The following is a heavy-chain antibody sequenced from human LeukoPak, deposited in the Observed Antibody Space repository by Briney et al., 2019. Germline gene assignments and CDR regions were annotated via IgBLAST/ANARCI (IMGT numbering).Heavy chain of an antibody. V-gene: IGHV3-7*01. CDR2: INGDGSLN. Sequence: GSLRLSCAASGFTFSTSWMTWVRQAPGKGLEWVANINGDGSLNGHVASVKGRFTISRDNAKNSVYLQMISLRDEDTAVYYCTRDRAYGALDYWGQGTLVTVSS. D-gene: IGHD4/OR15-4a*01. CDR1: GFTFSTSW. J-gene: IGHJ4*02. CDR3: TRDRAYGALDY.